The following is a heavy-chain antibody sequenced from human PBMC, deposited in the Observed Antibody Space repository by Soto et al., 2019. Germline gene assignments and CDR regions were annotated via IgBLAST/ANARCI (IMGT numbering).Heavy chain of an antibody. Sequence: SETLSLTCAVYGGSFSGYYWSWIRQPPGKGLEWIGEINHSGSTNYNPSLKSRVTISVDTSKNQFSLKLSSVTAADTAVYYCARAERKRNDKYYDFWSGYRAGYYYYMDVWGKGTTVTVSS. V-gene: IGHV4-34*01. CDR2: INHSGST. D-gene: IGHD3-3*01. J-gene: IGHJ6*03. CDR3: ARAERKRNDKYYDFWSGYRAGYYYYMDV. CDR1: GGSFSGYY.